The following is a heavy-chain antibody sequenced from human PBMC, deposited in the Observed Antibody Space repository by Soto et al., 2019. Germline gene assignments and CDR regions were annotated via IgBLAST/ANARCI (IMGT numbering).Heavy chain of an antibody. CDR3: ARAGWQWLVH. CDR1: GGSFIGYY. V-gene: IGHV4-34*01. Sequence: ETLSLTCAVYGGSFIGYYWSWIRQPPGKGLEWIGEINHSGSTNYNPSLKSRVTISVDTSKNQFSLKLSSVTAADTAVYYCARAGWQWLVHWGQGTLVTVSS. CDR2: INHSGST. D-gene: IGHD6-19*01. J-gene: IGHJ4*02.